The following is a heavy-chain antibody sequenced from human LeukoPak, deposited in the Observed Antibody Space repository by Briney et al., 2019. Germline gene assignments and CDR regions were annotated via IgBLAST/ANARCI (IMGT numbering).Heavy chain of an antibody. CDR3: ARVSSGSHYYYYDMDV. CDR1: GFTLSNYN. CDR2: ISSGSSTI. J-gene: IGHJ6*02. Sequence: GGSLRLPCAASGFTLSNYNMNWVRQAPGKGLEWVSFISSGSSTIYYADSVKGRFTISRDNAKNSLYLEMNSLRDEDTAVYYCARVSSGSHYYYYDMDVWGQGTTVTVSS. V-gene: IGHV3-48*02. D-gene: IGHD3-22*01.